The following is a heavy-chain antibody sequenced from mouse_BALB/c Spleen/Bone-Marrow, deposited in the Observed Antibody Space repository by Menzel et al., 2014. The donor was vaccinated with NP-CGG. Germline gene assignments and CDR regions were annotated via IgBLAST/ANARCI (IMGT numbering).Heavy chain of an antibody. J-gene: IGHJ2*01. CDR3: ARLDSSGSNYFDY. D-gene: IGHD3-2*01. CDR1: GFSFSTYA. CDR2: INSGGSYT. V-gene: IGHV5-9-4*01. Sequence: DVQLVESGGGLVKPGGSLKLACAASGFSFSTYAMSWVRQSPEKRLEWVATINSGGSYTYYPDTVTGRFTISRDNAKNTLYLEMSSLRSEDAAMYYCARLDSSGSNYFDYWGQGTTLTVSS.